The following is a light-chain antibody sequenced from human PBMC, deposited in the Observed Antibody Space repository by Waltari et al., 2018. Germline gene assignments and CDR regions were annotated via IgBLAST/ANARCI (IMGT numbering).Light chain of an antibody. CDR3: QQYDNWPLT. CDR2: DAS. J-gene: IGKJ5*01. V-gene: IGKV3-15*01. Sequence: ETVMTQSPATLSGYPGERATLPCRASQLIKNNLAWYQQKGGQAPRLLLFDASTRATGISARFSGSGYGTEFTLTISSLQSEDFAVYYCQQYDNWPLTFGQGTRLDIK. CDR1: QLIKNN.